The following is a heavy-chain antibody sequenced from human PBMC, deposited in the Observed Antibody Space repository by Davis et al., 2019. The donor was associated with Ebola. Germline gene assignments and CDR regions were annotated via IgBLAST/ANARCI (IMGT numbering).Heavy chain of an antibody. CDR2: IRSKANSYAT. V-gene: IGHV3-73*01. J-gene: IGHJ4*02. Sequence: GESLKISCAASGFTFSGSAMHWVRQASGKGLEWVGRIRSKANSYATAYAASVKGRFTISRDDSKNTAYLQMNSLKTEDTAVYYCTTSYCSGGSCYDYYFDYWGQGTLVTVSS. CDR3: TTSYCSGGSCYDYYFDY. D-gene: IGHD2-15*01. CDR1: GFTFSGSA.